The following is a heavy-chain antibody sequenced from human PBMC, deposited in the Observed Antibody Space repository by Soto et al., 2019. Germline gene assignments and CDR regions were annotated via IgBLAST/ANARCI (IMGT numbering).Heavy chain of an antibody. V-gene: IGHV1-18*01. J-gene: IGHJ4*02. CDR1: GYTFASYC. Sequence: QVQLVQSGDEVKKPGASVKVSCKASGYTFASYCFSWVRQAPGQGLVWMGWISAYNGNTNFPQNLQGRVTMTPHTSTRTAYMELRSLISDDPAVYYCGRPRDTNSWLTFDYWGQGTLVTVSS. CDR2: ISAYNGNT. CDR3: GRPRDTNSWLTFDY. D-gene: IGHD6-13*01.